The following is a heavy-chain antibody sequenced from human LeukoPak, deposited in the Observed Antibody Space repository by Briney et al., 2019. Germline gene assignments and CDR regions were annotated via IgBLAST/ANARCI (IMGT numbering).Heavy chain of an antibody. CDR2: MNPNSGKT. CDR1: GYTFTTSD. Sequence: ASVTVSCKASGYTFTTSDINWVRQATGQGREWMGWMNPNSGKTGSAQKFQGRLTMTKNTSTTTAYMEVTGLRFEDTAIYYCARGRPGPAGAGTYDFWGQGTLITVSS. V-gene: IGHV1-8*01. J-gene: IGHJ4*02. CDR3: ARGRPGPAGAGTYDF. D-gene: IGHD6-13*01.